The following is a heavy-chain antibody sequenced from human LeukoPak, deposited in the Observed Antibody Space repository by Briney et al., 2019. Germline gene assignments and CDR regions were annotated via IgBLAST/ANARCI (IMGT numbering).Heavy chain of an antibody. Sequence: SETLSLTCTVSGGSIRSTSNYWAWIRQAPGRGPEWIGIINYTGSTYYNPSLGSRVTMSVDTSKNQFSLKLSSVTAADTAVYYCAREWFGERTFDIWGQGTLVTVSS. CDR2: INYTGST. CDR1: GGSIRSTSNY. D-gene: IGHD3-10*01. J-gene: IGHJ3*02. CDR3: AREWFGERTFDI. V-gene: IGHV4-39*07.